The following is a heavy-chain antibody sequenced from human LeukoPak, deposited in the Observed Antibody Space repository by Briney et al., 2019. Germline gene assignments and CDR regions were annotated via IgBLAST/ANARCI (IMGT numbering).Heavy chain of an antibody. Sequence: ASVKVSCKTSGDTFTGNNLHWVRQAPGQGLEWMGWINPNSGSTNFAQNFQGRVTMTRDTSISTAYMELSRLRSDETAVYYCARPTYFYDSSGYYLDYWGQGTLVTVSS. CDR1: GDTFTGNN. CDR3: ARPTYFYDSSGYYLDY. D-gene: IGHD3-22*01. CDR2: INPNSGST. J-gene: IGHJ4*02. V-gene: IGHV1-2*02.